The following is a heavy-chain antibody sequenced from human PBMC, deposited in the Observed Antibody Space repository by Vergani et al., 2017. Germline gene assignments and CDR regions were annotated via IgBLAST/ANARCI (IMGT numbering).Heavy chain of an antibody. CDR1: GYSFTSYW. Sequence: EVQLVQSGAEVKKPGESLTISCKGSGYSFTSYWIGWVRQMPGKGLEWMGIIYPGDSDTRYSPSFQGQVTIPADKSISTAYLQWSSLNASDTAMYYCARSLTVEMATTNWFDPWGQGTLVTVSS. J-gene: IGHJ5*02. D-gene: IGHD5-24*01. CDR3: ARSLTVEMATTNWFDP. V-gene: IGHV5-51*01. CDR2: IYPGDSDT.